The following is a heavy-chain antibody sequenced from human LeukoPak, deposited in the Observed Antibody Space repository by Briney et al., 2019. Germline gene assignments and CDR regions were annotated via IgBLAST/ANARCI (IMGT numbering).Heavy chain of an antibody. V-gene: IGHV4-61*01. CDR1: GGSVSSGSYY. Sequence: SETLSLTCTVSGGSVSSGSYYWSWIRQPPGKGLEWIGYIYYSGSTNYNPSLKSRVTISVDTSKNQFSLKLSSVTAADTAVYYCARLRYYYDSSGYRPRIYYYYYGMDVWGQGTTVTVSS. J-gene: IGHJ6*02. CDR2: IYYSGST. CDR3: ARLRYYYDSSGYRPRIYYYYYGMDV. D-gene: IGHD3-22*01.